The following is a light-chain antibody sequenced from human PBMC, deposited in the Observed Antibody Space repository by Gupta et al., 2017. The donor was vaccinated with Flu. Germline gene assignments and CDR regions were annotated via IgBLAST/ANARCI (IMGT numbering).Light chain of an antibody. CDR1: QGVPCSY. CDR3: QQDGSSLWS. V-gene: IGKV3-20*01. J-gene: IGKJ1*01. Sequence: EIVLTQSPGILSLSPGERATVSCRASQGVPCSYFAWYQQNPGQAPRLLISGASSRATGIPDRFSCSGSGTDFTLTISRLEPQDFAVYYCQQDGSSLWSFGQGTKVEIK. CDR2: GAS.